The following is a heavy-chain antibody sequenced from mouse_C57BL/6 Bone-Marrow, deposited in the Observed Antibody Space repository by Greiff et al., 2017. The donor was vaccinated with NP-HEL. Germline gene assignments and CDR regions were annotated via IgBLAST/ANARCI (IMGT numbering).Heavy chain of an antibody. D-gene: IGHD1-1*01. CDR2: IYPGSGNT. V-gene: IGHV1-66*01. CDR3: ARSGIYYYGRKDY. Sequence: QVQLQQSGPELVKPGASVKISCKASGYSFTSYYIHWVKQRPGQGLEWIGWIYPGSGNTKYNEKFKGKATLTADTSSSTAYMQLSSLTSEDSAVYYCARSGIYYYGRKDYWGQGTTLTVSS. J-gene: IGHJ2*01. CDR1: GYSFTSYY.